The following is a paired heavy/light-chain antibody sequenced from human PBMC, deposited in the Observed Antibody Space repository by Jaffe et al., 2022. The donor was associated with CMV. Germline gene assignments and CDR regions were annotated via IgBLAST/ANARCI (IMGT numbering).Heavy chain of an antibody. D-gene: IGHD1-26*01. J-gene: IGHJ4*01. CDR3: VKGGANFAS. V-gene: IGHV3-7*03. CDR2: IKPDGSET. Sequence: EVQLVESGGGLVQPGGSLRLSCKASGFTFSSSWMTWVRQAPGKGLDWVATIKPDGSETYHVDSVRGRFTISRDNADSSLYLQMDSLRAEDTGIYYCVKGGANFASWGHGILVAVSS. CDR1: GFTFSSSW.
Light chain of an antibody. J-gene: IGLJ2*01. CDR2: EVN. Sequence: QSALTQPPSASGSPGQSVTISCTGSSSDVGGNDYVSWYQQYPGKAPKLMIYEVNKRPSGVPARFSGSRSGNTASLTVSGLQAEDEADYYCSAYAGSNRLFGGGTTLTVL. V-gene: IGLV2-8*01. CDR1: SSDVGGNDY. CDR3: SAYAGSNRL.